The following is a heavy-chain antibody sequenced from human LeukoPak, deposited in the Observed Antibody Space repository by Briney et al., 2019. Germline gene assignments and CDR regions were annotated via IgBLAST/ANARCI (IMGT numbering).Heavy chain of an antibody. V-gene: IGHV4-34*01. D-gene: IGHD5-24*01. Sequence: SETLSLTCAVYGGSFSGYYWSWIRQPPGKGLEWIGEINHSGSTNYNPSLKSRVTISVDTSKNQFSLKLSSVTAADTAVYYCASRDGYNYSRAFDTWGQGTMVTVSS. CDR2: INHSGST. CDR3: ASRDGYNYSRAFDT. J-gene: IGHJ3*02. CDR1: GGSFSGYY.